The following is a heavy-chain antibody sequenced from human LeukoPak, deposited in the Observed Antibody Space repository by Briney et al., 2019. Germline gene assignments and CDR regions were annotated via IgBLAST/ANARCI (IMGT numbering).Heavy chain of an antibody. CDR3: ARYRLSDSPINWFDP. J-gene: IGHJ5*02. Sequence: ASVTVSCKASGYTFSTFGIAWVRQAPGQGLEWMGWISAYTGDTNYAQNLQGRVTMATDTSTNTAYMELGSLRSDDTAVYYCARYRLSDSPINWFDPWGQGTLVTVSS. CDR1: GYTFSTFG. D-gene: IGHD3-22*01. CDR2: ISAYTGDT. V-gene: IGHV1-18*01.